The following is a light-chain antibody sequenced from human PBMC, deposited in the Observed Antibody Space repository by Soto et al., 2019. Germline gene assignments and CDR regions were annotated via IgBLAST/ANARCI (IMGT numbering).Light chain of an antibody. J-gene: IGLJ2*01. V-gene: IGLV1-40*01. CDR2: GNS. CDR1: SSNIGAGYD. CDR3: QSYDGSLSGVG. Sequence: QPVLTQPPSVCGAPGQRVTISFTGRSSNIGAGYDVHWYQQLPGTAPKLLIYGNSNRPSGIPDRFSGSKSGTSASLAITGLQAEDESEYYCQSYDGSLSGVGFGAGTKLTVL.